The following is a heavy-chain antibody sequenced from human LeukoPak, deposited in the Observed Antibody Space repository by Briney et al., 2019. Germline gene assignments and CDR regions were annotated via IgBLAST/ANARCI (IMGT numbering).Heavy chain of an antibody. D-gene: IGHD2-21*02. CDR3: ARANLAYCGGDCYPDY. J-gene: IGHJ4*02. V-gene: IGHV1-2*02. CDR1: GYTFTGYY. CDR2: INPNSGGT. Sequence: ASVKVSCKASGYTFTGYYMHWERQAPGQGLEWMGWINPNSGGTNYAQKFQGRVTMTRDTSISTAYMELSRLRSDDTAVYYCARANLAYCGGDCYPDYWGQGTLVTVSS.